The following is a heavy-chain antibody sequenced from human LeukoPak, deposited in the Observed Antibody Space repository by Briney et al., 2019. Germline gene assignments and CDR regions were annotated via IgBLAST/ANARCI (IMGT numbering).Heavy chain of an antibody. Sequence: GGSLRLSCAASGFIFSSYWMTWVRQAPGKGLEWVANMKYDGSEKYYVDSVKGRFTISRDNAKNPLYLQMNSLRAEDTAVYYCARDIEAAGLFLDYWGQGTLVTVSS. J-gene: IGHJ4*02. V-gene: IGHV3-7*01. CDR2: MKYDGSEK. D-gene: IGHD6-13*01. CDR1: GFIFSSYW. CDR3: ARDIEAAGLFLDY.